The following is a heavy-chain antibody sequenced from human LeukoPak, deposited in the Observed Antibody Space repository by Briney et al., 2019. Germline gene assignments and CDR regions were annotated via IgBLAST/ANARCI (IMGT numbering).Heavy chain of an antibody. J-gene: IGHJ4*02. CDR2: IVGSGVTT. CDR1: GFTFSSYS. V-gene: IGHV3-23*01. D-gene: IGHD5-12*01. CDR3: AREGERDGGYPYYFDY. Sequence: GGSLRLSCAASGFTFSSYSMNWVRQAPGKGLEWVSGIVGSGVTTYYADSVKGRFTISRDNSKNTLYLHMNSLRAEDTAIYYCAREGERDGGYPYYFDYWGQGTLVTVSS.